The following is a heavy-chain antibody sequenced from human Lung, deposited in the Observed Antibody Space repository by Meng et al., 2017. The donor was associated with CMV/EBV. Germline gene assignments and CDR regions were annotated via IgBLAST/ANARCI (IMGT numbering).Heavy chain of an antibody. J-gene: IGHJ4*02. Sequence: LQASGPGLMKPSGTLSLTGAVSGASISSSNWWSWGRQPPGKGLEWIGEIYHSGSTNYNPSLKSRVTISVDKSKNQFSLKLSSVTAADTAVYYCASFPPPGKQWLVTDYWGQGTLVTVSS. CDR3: ASFPPPGKQWLVTDY. V-gene: IGHV4-4*02. CDR2: IYHSGST. CDR1: GASISSSNW. D-gene: IGHD6-19*01.